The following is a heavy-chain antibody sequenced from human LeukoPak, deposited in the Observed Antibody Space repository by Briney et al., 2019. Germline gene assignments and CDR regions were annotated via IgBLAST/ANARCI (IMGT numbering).Heavy chain of an antibody. CDR3: ARQEYYYDSSGPQAWYFDL. J-gene: IGHJ2*01. V-gene: IGHV4-38-2*02. CDR1: GYSISSGYF. CDR2: IYYSGST. Sequence: SETLSLTCTVSGYSISSGYFWGWIRQPPGKGLEWIGSIYYSGSTYYNPSLKSRVTISVDTSKNQFSLKLSSVTAADTAVYYCARQEYYYDSSGPQAWYFDLWGRGTLVTVSS. D-gene: IGHD3-22*01.